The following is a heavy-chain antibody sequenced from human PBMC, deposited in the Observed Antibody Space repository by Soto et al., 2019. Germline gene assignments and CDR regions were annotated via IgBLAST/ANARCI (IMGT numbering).Heavy chain of an antibody. Sequence: QVQLVQSGAEVKKPGASVKVSCKASGYTFTGYYMHWVRQAPGQGLEWMGWINPNSGGTNYAQKVQGRVTMTRDTSISTAYMELSRLRSDDTAVYYCARDIGRRGDYVGGSDYWGQGTLVTVSS. CDR2: INPNSGGT. D-gene: IGHD4-17*01. V-gene: IGHV1-2*02. J-gene: IGHJ4*02. CDR1: GYTFTGYY. CDR3: ARDIGRRGDYVGGSDY.